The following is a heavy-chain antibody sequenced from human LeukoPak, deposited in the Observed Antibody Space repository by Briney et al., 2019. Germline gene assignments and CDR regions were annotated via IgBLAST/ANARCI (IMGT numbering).Heavy chain of an antibody. Sequence: SCKASGGTFSSYGMHWVRQAPGKGLEWVAVISYDGSNKYYADSVKGRFTISRDNSKNTLYLQMNSLTAEDTAVYYCASNIMGYQLLVFDYWGQGTLVTVSS. V-gene: IGHV3-33*05. J-gene: IGHJ4*02. CDR2: ISYDGSNK. CDR3: ASNIMGYQLLVFDY. D-gene: IGHD2-2*01. CDR1: GGTFSSYG.